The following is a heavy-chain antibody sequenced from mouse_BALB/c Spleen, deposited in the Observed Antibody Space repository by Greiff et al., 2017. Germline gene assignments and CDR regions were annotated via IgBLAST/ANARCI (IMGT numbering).Heavy chain of an antibody. CDR3: TRGSSFFDY. CDR2: IYPGSGST. CDR1: GYTFTSYW. D-gene: IGHD1-1*01. J-gene: IGHJ2*01. V-gene: IGHV1S22*01. Sequence: LQQPGSELVRPGASVKLSCKASGYTFTSYWMHWVKQRPGQGLEWIGNIYPGSGSTNYDEKFKSKATLTVDTSSSTAYMQLSSLTSEDSAVYYCTRGSSFFDYWGQGTTLTVSS.